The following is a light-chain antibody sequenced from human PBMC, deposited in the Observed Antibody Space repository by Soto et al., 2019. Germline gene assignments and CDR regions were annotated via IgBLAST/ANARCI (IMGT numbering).Light chain of an antibody. CDR1: SSDVGGYNY. J-gene: IGLJ1*01. CDR2: DVS. Sequence: QSVLTQPASLSGSPGQSITISCTGTSSDVGGYNYVSWYQQHPGKAPKLMIYDVSNRPSGVSNRFSGSKSGNTASLTISGLQAEDEADYYCSSYTSSSTPWVFGTGTKVTVL. CDR3: SSYTSSSTPWV. V-gene: IGLV2-14*01.